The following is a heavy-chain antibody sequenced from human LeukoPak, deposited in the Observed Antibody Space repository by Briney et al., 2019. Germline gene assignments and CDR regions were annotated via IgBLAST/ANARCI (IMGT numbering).Heavy chain of an antibody. Sequence: SETLSLTCAVYGGSFSGYYWSWIRQPPGKGLEWIGEINHSGSTNYNPSLKSRVTISVDTSKNQFSLKLSSVTAADTAVYYCARRRGGENNRFDPWGQGTLVTVSS. CDR2: INHSGST. D-gene: IGHD3-10*01. CDR1: GGSFSGYY. CDR3: ARRRGGENNRFDP. J-gene: IGHJ5*02. V-gene: IGHV4-34*01.